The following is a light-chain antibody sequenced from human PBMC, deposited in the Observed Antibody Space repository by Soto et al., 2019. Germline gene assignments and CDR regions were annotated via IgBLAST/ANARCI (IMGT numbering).Light chain of an antibody. CDR3: QQYDSYSET. J-gene: IGKJ1*01. Sequence: EIQLSQSPSTLSLSLGERATITCRASQTISNWLAWYQQKPGKAPKLLIYDASSLKSGVPARFSGSGSGTEFTLTISSLQPDDFATYYCQQYDSYSETFGQGSKVDIK. CDR1: QTISNW. CDR2: DAS. V-gene: IGKV1-5*01.